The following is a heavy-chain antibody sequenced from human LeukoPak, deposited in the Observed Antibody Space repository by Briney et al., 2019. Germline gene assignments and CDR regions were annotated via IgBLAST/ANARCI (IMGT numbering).Heavy chain of an antibody. V-gene: IGHV3-23*01. J-gene: IGHJ5*02. CDR1: GFTFSSYA. D-gene: IGHD2-21*02. Sequence: GGSLRLSYAASGFTFSSYAMSWVRQAPGKGLEWVSAISGSGGSTYYADSVKGRFTISRDNSKNTLYLQMNSLRAEDTAVYYCAKDRGVTARRGYNWFDPWGQGTLVTVSS. CDR3: AKDRGVTARRGYNWFDP. CDR2: ISGSGGST.